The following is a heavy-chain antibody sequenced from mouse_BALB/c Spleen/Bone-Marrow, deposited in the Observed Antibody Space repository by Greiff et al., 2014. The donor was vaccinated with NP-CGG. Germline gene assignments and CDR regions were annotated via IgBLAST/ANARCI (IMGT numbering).Heavy chain of an antibody. CDR1: GFNIKDTY. CDR2: IDPANGNA. CDR3: ARYRLGTYFDF. Sequence: ELQLQQSGAELVKPGASVKLSCTASGFNIKDTYMHWVKQRPEQGLEWIGRIDPANGNAKYDPKFQGKATITADTSSNTAYLQLSSLTSEDTAVYYCARYRLGTYFDFWGQGTTLTVSS. V-gene: IGHV14-3*02. J-gene: IGHJ2*01. D-gene: IGHD2-14*01.